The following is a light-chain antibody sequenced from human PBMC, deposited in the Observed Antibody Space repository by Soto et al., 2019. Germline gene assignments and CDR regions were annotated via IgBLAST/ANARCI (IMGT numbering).Light chain of an antibody. CDR2: SAS. V-gene: IGKV1-12*01. Sequence: DIQMTQSPSSVSASVGDRVTITCRASQGINSWLAWYQQKSGKAPKLLIYSASSLVSGVPSRFSGSGSGTDFTLTISSLQPEDFATYYCQQANTFARTFGGGTKVEIK. CDR3: QQANTFART. J-gene: IGKJ4*01. CDR1: QGINSW.